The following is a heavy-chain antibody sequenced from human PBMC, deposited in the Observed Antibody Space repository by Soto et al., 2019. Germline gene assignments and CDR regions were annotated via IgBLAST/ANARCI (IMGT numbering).Heavy chain of an antibody. J-gene: IGHJ6*02. CDR1: GGTFSSYA. CDR2: IIPIFGTA. Sequence: SVKVSCKASGGTFSSYAISWVRQAPGQGLEWMGGIIPIFGTANYAQKFQGRVTITADESTSTAYMELSSLRSEDTAVYYCARDLYGDYQTYYYYGMDVWGQGTTATSP. D-gene: IGHD4-17*01. CDR3: ARDLYGDYQTYYYYGMDV. V-gene: IGHV1-69*13.